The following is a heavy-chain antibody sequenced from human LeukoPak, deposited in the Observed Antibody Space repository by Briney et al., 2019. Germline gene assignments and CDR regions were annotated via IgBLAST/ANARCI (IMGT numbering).Heavy chain of an antibody. CDR3: ARLSVLGAFDI. J-gene: IGHJ3*02. CDR1: GYTFTGYY. CDR2: INPSGGNT. D-gene: IGHD7-27*01. V-gene: IGHV1-46*01. Sequence: ASVKVSCKASGYTFTGYYMHWVRQAPGQGLEWMGVINPSGGNTRYAQSFQGRVTVTRDTSTSTVYLELRSLRSEDTAVYYCARLSVLGAFDIWGQGTMVTVSS.